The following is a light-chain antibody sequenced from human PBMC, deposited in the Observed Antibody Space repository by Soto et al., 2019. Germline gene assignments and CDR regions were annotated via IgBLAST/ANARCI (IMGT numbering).Light chain of an antibody. V-gene: IGKV1-39*01. CDR3: QQSYTTPVYS. Sequence: DIQMTQSPSSLSASVGDRVTITCRARQNIIFYLYWYQQKPGEAPKLLIYAASNLQSGVPSRFSGSGSGTDFTLTISSLQPEDFATYFCQQSYTTPVYSFGQGTKVDIK. CDR2: AAS. J-gene: IGKJ2*01. CDR1: QNIIFY.